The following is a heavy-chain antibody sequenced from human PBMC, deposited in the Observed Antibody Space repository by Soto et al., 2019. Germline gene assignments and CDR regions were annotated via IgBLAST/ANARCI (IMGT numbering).Heavy chain of an antibody. V-gene: IGHV3-74*01. CDR1: GFTFSNYW. D-gene: IGHD2-15*01. CDR3: ARGDCVGGTCYSLAGSFYYYMDV. CDR2: INNDGSVS. Sequence: EVQLVESGGGLVQPGGSLRLSCVASGFTFSNYWMYWVRQAPGEELVWVSRINNDGSVSSYADSVKGRLTISRDNVKNTLYLQMDSLRAEDTAVYYCARGDCVGGTCYSLAGSFYYYMDVWGKGTTVTVFS. J-gene: IGHJ6*03.